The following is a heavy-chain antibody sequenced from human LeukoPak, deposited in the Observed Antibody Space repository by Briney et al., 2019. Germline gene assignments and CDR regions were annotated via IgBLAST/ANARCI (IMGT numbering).Heavy chain of an antibody. CDR3: ARAVGPYDY. J-gene: IGHJ4*02. Sequence: PGGSLRLSCAASGFTFSNFAMNWVRQAPGKGLEWVSTISGSGGSTYYADSVKGRFTISRDNSKNTLYLQMNSLRAEDTGVYYCARAVGPYDYWGQGTLVTVSS. CDR1: GFTFSNFA. V-gene: IGHV3-23*01. CDR2: ISGSGGST. D-gene: IGHD3-10*01.